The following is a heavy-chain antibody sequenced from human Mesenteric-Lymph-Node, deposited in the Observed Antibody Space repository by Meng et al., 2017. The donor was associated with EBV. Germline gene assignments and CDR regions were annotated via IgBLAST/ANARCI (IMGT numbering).Heavy chain of an antibody. CDR1: GGSLSSGGFY. CDR3: ARTNYGDYNWFDP. Sequence: QLEDSGPRLVKPSQTLALTCTVSGGSLSSGGFYWSWIRQHPGKGLEWIGYIYYSGSTYYNPSLRSRVAISIDTSKNQFSLKLTSVTAADTAVYFCARTNYGDYNWFDPWGQGTLVTASS. J-gene: IGHJ5*02. V-gene: IGHV4-31*03. CDR2: IYYSGST. D-gene: IGHD4-17*01.